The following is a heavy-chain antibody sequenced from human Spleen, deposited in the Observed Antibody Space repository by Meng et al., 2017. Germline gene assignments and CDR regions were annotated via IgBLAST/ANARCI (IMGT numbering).Heavy chain of an antibody. CDR2: INPKSGDT. V-gene: IGHV1-2*06. J-gene: IGHJ4*02. Sequence: VWMWQSGAEVKKPGASVEVSCKPSGYNFPDYYIHWVRRAPGQGLEWMGRINPKSGDTHYAQKFQARVTMTGDTSISTAYMELSGLRSDDTAMYYCARDEDISAAGKLFGDYWGQGTLVTVSS. CDR3: ARDEDISAAGKLFGDY. D-gene: IGHD6-25*01. CDR1: GYNFPDYY.